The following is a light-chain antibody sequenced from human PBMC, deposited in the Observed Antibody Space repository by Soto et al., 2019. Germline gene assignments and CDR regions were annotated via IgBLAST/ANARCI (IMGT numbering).Light chain of an antibody. CDR3: QQYNNWPKYT. J-gene: IGKJ2*01. CDR1: QTVSSD. CDR2: GAS. Sequence: IVMTQSPATLSVSPGERATLSCRASQTVSSDLAWYQQKPGQAPRLLMYGASTRAAGVPARFSGSGSGTEFPLTISRLESEDCGVYFCQQYNNWPKYTFGQGTQVDIK. V-gene: IGKV3-15*01.